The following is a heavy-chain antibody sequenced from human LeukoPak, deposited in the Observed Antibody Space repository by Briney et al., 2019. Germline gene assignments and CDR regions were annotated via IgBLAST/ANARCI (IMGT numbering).Heavy chain of an antibody. Sequence: GGSLRLSCAASGFTFSSYAMHWVRQAPGKGLEWVAVISYDGSNKYYADSVKGRFTISRDNSKNTLYLQMNSLRAEDTAVYYCASWEWFGEFGTDYWGQGTLVTVSS. D-gene: IGHD3-10*01. CDR3: ASWEWFGEFGTDY. CDR1: GFTFSSYA. J-gene: IGHJ4*02. CDR2: ISYDGSNK. V-gene: IGHV3-30-3*01.